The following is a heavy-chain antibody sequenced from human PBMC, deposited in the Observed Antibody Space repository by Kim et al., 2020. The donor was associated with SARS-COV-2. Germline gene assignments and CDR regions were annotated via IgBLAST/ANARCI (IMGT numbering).Heavy chain of an antibody. V-gene: IGHV3-33*06. D-gene: IGHD3-16*01. Sequence: YADPGKGRFTSSRDNSKNTLYLQMNSLRAEDTAVYYCAKDRDYENYYGMDVWGQGTTVTVSS. J-gene: IGHJ6*02. CDR3: AKDRDYENYYGMDV.